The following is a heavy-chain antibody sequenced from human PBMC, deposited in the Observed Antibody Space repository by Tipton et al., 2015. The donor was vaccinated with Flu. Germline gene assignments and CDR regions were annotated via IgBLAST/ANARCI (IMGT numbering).Heavy chain of an antibody. Sequence: QLVQSGAEVKKPGESLKISCKGSGYSFTSYWIGWVRQMPGKGLEWMGIIYPGDSDTRYSPSFQGQVTISADKSISTAYLQWSSLKASDAAMYYCARTYYYDSSGYYFSPVSDYWGQGTLVTVSS. V-gene: IGHV5-51*01. J-gene: IGHJ4*02. CDR1: GYSFTSYW. CDR3: ARTYYYDSSGYYFSPVSDY. D-gene: IGHD3-22*01. CDR2: IYPGDSDT.